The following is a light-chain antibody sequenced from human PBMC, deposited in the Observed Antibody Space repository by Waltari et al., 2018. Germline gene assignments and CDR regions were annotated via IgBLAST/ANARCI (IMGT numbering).Light chain of an antibody. Sequence: QSVLTQPPSASGTPGQRVTISCSGSSSNIGSNYVYWYQQLPGTAPKLLIYRNKQRPSGVPDLFSGSKAGTSASLAISGLRSEDEADYYCAAWDDSLSGYVFGTGTKVTVL. J-gene: IGLJ1*01. V-gene: IGLV1-47*01. CDR3: AAWDDSLSGYV. CDR1: SSNIGSNY. CDR2: RNK.